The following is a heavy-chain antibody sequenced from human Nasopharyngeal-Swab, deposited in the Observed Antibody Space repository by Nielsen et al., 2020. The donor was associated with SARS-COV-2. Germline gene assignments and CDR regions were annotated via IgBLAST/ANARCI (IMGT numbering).Heavy chain of an antibody. J-gene: IGHJ6*03. Sequence: RQAPGKGLEWIGYIYYSGSTNYNPSLKSRVTISVDTSKNQFSLKLSSVTAADTAVYYCARGLGGYDILTGYYHYYYYMDVWGKGTTVTVSS. V-gene: IGHV4-59*01. D-gene: IGHD3-9*01. CDR2: IYYSGST. CDR3: ARGLGGYDILTGYYHYYYYMDV.